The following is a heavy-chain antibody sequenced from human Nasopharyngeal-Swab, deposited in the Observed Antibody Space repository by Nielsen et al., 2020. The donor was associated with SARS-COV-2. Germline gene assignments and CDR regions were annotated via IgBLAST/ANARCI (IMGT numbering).Heavy chain of an antibody. V-gene: IGHV7-4-1*02. CDR2: INTNTGNP. D-gene: IGHD4-23*01. Sequence: ASVKVSCKASGYTFTGYYMHWVRQAPGQGLEWMGWINTNTGNPTYAQGFTGRFVFSLDTSVSTAYLQISSLKAEDTAVYYCARDRDYGGNEGFDYWGQGTLVTVSS. J-gene: IGHJ4*02. CDR1: GYTFTGYY. CDR3: ARDRDYGGNEGFDY.